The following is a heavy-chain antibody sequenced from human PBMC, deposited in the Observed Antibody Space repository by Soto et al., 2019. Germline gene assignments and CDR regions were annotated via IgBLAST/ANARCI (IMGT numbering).Heavy chain of an antibody. CDR1: GFSLSTSGVG. D-gene: IGHD6-13*01. J-gene: IGHJ5*02. Sequence: SGPTLVNPTQTLTLTCTFSGFSLSTSGVGVGWIRQPPGKALEWLALIYWDDDKRYSPFLKSRLTITKDTSKNQVVITMTNMDPVDTATYSCAHTDSIPHSSWRGNWYDPWGQGTLVTVSS. V-gene: IGHV2-5*02. CDR2: IYWDDDK. CDR3: AHTDSIPHSSWRGNWYDP.